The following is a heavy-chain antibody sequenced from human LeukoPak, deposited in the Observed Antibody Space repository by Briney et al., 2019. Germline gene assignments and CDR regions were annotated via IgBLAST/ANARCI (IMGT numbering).Heavy chain of an antibody. CDR2: ISNTGGST. V-gene: IGHV3-23*01. CDR1: GFSFNTYA. J-gene: IGHJ4*02. D-gene: IGHD4-23*01. CDR3: AKYAPPTTVVTRFFDY. Sequence: GGSLRLSCAASGFSFNTYAMSWVRQAPGKGLEWVSAISNTGGSTYYADSVKGRFTISRDKSKNTLSLQMNSLGAEDTAVYYCAKYAPPTTVVTRFFDYWGQGTLVTVSS.